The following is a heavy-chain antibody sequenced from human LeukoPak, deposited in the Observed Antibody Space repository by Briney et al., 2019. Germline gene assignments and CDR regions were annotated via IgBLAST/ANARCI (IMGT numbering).Heavy chain of an antibody. D-gene: IGHD2-2*01. CDR3: ARRYCSSTSCYGDYGMDV. Sequence: SETLSLTCTVSGGSISSSSYYWGWIRQPPGKGLEGIESFYYSGSTYYNPSLKSRVTISVDTSKNQFSLKLSSVTAADTAVYHCARRYCSSTSCYGDYGMDVWGQGTTVTVSS. CDR2: FYYSGST. V-gene: IGHV4-39*01. J-gene: IGHJ6*02. CDR1: GGSISSSSYY.